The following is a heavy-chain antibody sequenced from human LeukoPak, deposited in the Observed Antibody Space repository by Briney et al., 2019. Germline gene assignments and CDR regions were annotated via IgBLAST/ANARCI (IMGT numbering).Heavy chain of an antibody. Sequence: PSETLSLTCTVSGGSISSYYWSWIRQPPGKGLEWIGYIYYSGSTSYNPSLKSRVTISVDTSKNQFSLKLSSVTAADTAVYYCARWVGAVYYFDYWGQGTLVTVSS. CDR3: ARWVGAVYYFDY. CDR2: IYYSGST. CDR1: GGSISSYY. V-gene: IGHV4-59*12. D-gene: IGHD1-26*01. J-gene: IGHJ4*02.